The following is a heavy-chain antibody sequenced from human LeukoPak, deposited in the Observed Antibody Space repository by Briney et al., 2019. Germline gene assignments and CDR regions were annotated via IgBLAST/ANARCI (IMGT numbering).Heavy chain of an antibody. J-gene: IGHJ2*01. CDR2: IYYSGST. CDR1: GGSISSYY. Sequence: SETLSLTCTVSGGSISSYYWSWIRQPPGKGLEWIGYIYYSGSTNYNPSLKSRVTISVDTSKNQFSLKLSSVTAADTAVYYCARDGVQWYGSGRYYKSWYFDLWGRGTLVTVSS. D-gene: IGHD3-10*01. CDR3: ARDGVQWYGSGRYYKSWYFDL. V-gene: IGHV4-59*01.